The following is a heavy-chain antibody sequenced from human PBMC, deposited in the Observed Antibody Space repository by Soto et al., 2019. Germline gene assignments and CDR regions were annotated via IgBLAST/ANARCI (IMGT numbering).Heavy chain of an antibody. V-gene: IGHV1-69*13. J-gene: IGHJ4*02. Sequence: ASVKVSCKASGGTFSSYAISWVRQAPGQGLEWMGGIIPIFGTANYAQKFQGRVTITADESTSTAYMELSSLRSEDTAVYYCARDSSPYYYDSSGYYDYWGQGTLVTVSS. D-gene: IGHD3-22*01. CDR1: GGTFSSYA. CDR2: IIPIFGTA. CDR3: ARDSSPYYYDSSGYYDY.